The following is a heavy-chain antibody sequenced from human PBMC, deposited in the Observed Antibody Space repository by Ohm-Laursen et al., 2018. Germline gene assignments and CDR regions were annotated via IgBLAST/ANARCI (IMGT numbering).Heavy chain of an antibody. CDR2: INPSGGST. CDR3: ARACTSRAFDI. Sequence: ASVKVSCNASGYTFTSYYMHWVRQAPGQGLEWMGIINPSGGSTSYAQKFQGRVTMTRDTSTSTVYMELSSLRSEDTAVYYCARACTSRAFDIWGQGTMVTVSS. J-gene: IGHJ3*02. V-gene: IGHV1-46*01. CDR1: GYTFTSYY. D-gene: IGHD2-2*01.